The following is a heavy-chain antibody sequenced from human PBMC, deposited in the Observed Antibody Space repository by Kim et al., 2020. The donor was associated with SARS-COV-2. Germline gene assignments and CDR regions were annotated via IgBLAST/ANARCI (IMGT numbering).Heavy chain of an antibody. CDR3: AREGGLNMVRGTTPLDY. V-gene: IGHV3-30*04. CDR2: ISYDGSKT. D-gene: IGHD3-10*01. Sequence: GGSLRLSCAASGFTFSSYAMNWVRQAPGKGLEWVAVISYDGSKTYYADSVKGRFTISRDNSKNTLYLQMNSLRAEDTAVYYCAREGGLNMVRGTTPLDYWGQGTLGTVSS. CDR1: GFTFSSYA. J-gene: IGHJ4*02.